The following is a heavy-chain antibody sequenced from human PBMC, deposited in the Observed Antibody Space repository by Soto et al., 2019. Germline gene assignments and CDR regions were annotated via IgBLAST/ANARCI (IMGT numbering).Heavy chain of an antibody. Sequence: PGESLKISCKGSGYSFTSYWIGWVRQMPWKGLEWMGIIYPGDSDTRYSPSFQGQVTISADKSISTAYLQWSSLKASDTAMYYCARQLADKAFAFDIWGQGTMVTVSS. CDR1: GYSFTSYW. V-gene: IGHV5-51*01. CDR3: ARQLADKAFAFDI. CDR2: IYPGDSDT. D-gene: IGHD2-15*01. J-gene: IGHJ3*02.